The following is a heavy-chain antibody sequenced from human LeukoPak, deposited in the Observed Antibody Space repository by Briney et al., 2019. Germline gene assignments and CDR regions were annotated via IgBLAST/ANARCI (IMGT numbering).Heavy chain of an antibody. V-gene: IGHV3-48*04. CDR2: ISSSGTKI. J-gene: IGHJ4*02. CDR1: GVTFSSYS. Sequence: GGSLRLSCSAAGVTFSSYSMHWVRQAPGRGLEWVSYISSSGTKIQYADSVKGRFTISRDNAKNSLYLHMNSLRVEDTAVYYCARDRFDSSGYVENWGQGTLVTVSS. CDR3: ARDRFDSSGYVEN. D-gene: IGHD3-22*01.